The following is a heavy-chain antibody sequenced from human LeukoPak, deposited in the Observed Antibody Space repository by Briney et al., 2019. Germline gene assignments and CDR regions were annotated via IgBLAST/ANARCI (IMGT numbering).Heavy chain of an antibody. CDR3: ARAGGIVATMTPDY. CDR2: IYYSGST. D-gene: IGHD5-12*01. J-gene: IGHJ4*02. Sequence: SETLSLTCTVSGGSISSYYWSWIRQPPGKGLEWIGYIYYSGSTNYNPSLKSRVTISVDTSKNQFSLKLSSVTAADTAVYYCARAGGIVATMTPDYWGQGTLVTVSS. CDR1: GGSISSYY. V-gene: IGHV4-59*01.